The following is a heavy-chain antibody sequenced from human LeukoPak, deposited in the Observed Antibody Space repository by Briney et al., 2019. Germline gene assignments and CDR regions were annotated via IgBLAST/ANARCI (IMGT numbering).Heavy chain of an antibody. CDR2: IKQDGSEK. J-gene: IGHJ4*02. CDR3: ASGRHDFLH. CDR1: GFIFSDYY. Sequence: GGSLRLSCEGSGFIFSDYYISWIRQAPGKGLEWVANIKQDGSEKYYVDSVKGRFTISRDNAKNSLYLQMTSLRVEDTAVYYCASGRHDFLHWGQGTLVTVSS. D-gene: IGHD3/OR15-3a*01. V-gene: IGHV3-7*01.